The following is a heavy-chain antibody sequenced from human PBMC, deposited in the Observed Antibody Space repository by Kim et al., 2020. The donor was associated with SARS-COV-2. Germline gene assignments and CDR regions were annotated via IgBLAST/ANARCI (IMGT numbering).Heavy chain of an antibody. CDR1: GGSFSGYY. Sequence: SETLSLTCAVYGGSFSGYYWSWIRQPPGKGLEWIGEINHSGSTNYNPSLKSRVTISVDTSKNQFSLKLSSVTAADTAVYYCAREPRGNVLLWFGELLTRHGNWFDPWGQGTLVTVSS. D-gene: IGHD3-10*01. V-gene: IGHV4-34*01. CDR3: AREPRGNVLLWFGELLTRHGNWFDP. CDR2: INHSGST. J-gene: IGHJ5*02.